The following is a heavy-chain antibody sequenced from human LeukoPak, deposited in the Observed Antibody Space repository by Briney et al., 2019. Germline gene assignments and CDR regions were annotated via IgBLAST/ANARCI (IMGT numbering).Heavy chain of an antibody. D-gene: IGHD2-2*01. Sequence: GGSLRLSCAASGFMFTSYWMSWVRQAPGKGLEWVANINQDGSAKYYVDSVKGRFTISRDNAKNSLYLQMNSLRAEDTALYYCARDQGRTQTIYYYYMDVWGKGTTVTVSS. CDR2: INQDGSAK. CDR1: GFMFTSYW. CDR3: ARDQGRTQTIYYYYMDV. V-gene: IGHV3-7*03. J-gene: IGHJ6*03.